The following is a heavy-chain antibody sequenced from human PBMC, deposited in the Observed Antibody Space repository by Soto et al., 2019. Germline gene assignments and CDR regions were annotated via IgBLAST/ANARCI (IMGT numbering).Heavy chain of an antibody. CDR3: ARIYDSNGNANEFDS. D-gene: IGHD3-22*01. Sequence: QVVLQESGPGLVKPSETLSLTCSVSGRSITSYYWSWVRQPPGKGLEWIGYIYDNGITSQNPSLKSRVTMSADTSQNHFSLKLTSVTCADTAVYYCARIYDSNGNANEFDSWGQGILVTVTS. J-gene: IGHJ4*02. CDR1: GRSITSYY. CDR2: IYDNGIT. V-gene: IGHV4-59*12.